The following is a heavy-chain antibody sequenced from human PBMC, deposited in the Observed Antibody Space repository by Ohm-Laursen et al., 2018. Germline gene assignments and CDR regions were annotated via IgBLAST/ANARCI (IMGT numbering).Heavy chain of an antibody. Sequence: SLRLSCTASGFTFSSYGMHWVRQAPGKGLEWVALISYDGNKKYYADSVKGRFTISRDNSKNTLYLQMNSLRAEDTAVYYCAKQLGSSGWYYSYYYYGMDVWGQGTTVTVSS. J-gene: IGHJ6*02. CDR2: ISYDGNKK. D-gene: IGHD6-19*01. CDR1: GFTFSSYG. CDR3: AKQLGSSGWYYSYYYYGMDV. V-gene: IGHV3-30*18.